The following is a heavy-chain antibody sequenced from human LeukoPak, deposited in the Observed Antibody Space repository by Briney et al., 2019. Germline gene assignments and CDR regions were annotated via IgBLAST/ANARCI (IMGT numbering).Heavy chain of an antibody. CDR2: ISSSGNYI. CDR1: GFSFSGYG. D-gene: IGHD5-12*01. Sequence: GGSLRLSCAASGFSFSGYGSHWVRQAPGKGLEWLASISSSGNYIYYADSLKGRLTISRDNAKNSLSLQVNSLRAEDTAVYYCARGADLNSWGQGTLVTVSS. V-gene: IGHV3-21*01. J-gene: IGHJ4*02. CDR3: ARGADLNS.